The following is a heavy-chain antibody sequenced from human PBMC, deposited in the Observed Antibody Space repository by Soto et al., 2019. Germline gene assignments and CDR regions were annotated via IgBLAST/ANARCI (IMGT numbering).Heavy chain of an antibody. CDR2: IYYSGST. Sequence: QVQLQESGPGLVKPSQTLSLTCTVSGGSISSGGYYWSWIRQHPGKGLEWIGYIYYSGSTYYNPALQSRVTISVDTSKNQFSLKLSSVTAADTAVYYCATTPYSGSYYNFDYWGQGTLVTVSS. CDR1: GGSISSGGYY. D-gene: IGHD1-26*01. J-gene: IGHJ4*02. CDR3: ATTPYSGSYYNFDY. V-gene: IGHV4-31*03.